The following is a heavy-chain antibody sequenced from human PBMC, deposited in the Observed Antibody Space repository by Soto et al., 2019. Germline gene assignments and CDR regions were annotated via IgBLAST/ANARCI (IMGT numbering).Heavy chain of an antibody. Sequence: GGSLRLSCAASGSTFSTYWMHWVRQAPGKGLVWVSRINSDGSRTTYADSVKGRFTISRDNAKNTLYLQMNSLRAEDTAVYYCARVRTGSYNWFDPWGQGTLVTVSS. D-gene: IGHD3-10*01. V-gene: IGHV3-74*01. J-gene: IGHJ5*02. CDR3: ARVRTGSYNWFDP. CDR1: GSTFSTYW. CDR2: INSDGSRT.